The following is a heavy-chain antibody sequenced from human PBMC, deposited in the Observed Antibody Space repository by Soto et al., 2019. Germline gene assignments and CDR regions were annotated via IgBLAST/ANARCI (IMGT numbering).Heavy chain of an antibody. CDR2: IYHSGST. CDR1: GGSISSGGYS. CDR3: ARRRGFPYYYGMDV. D-gene: IGHD5-12*01. V-gene: IGHV4-30-2*01. J-gene: IGHJ6*02. Sequence: QLQLQESGSGLVKPSQTLSLTCAVSGGSISSGGYSWSWIRQPPGKGLEWIGYIYHSGSTYYNPSLNGRVTISVDRSKNQFSLKLSSVTAADTAVYYCARRRGFPYYYGMDVWGQGTTVTVSS.